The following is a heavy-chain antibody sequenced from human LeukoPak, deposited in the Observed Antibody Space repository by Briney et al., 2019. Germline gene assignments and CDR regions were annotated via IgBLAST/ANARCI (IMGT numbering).Heavy chain of an antibody. Sequence: SETLSLTCAVYGGSFSGYYWSWIRQPPGKGLEWIGEINHSGSTNYNPSLKSRVTISVDTSKNQFSLKLSSVTAADTAVYYCAGGYVEMATINLYSYWGQGTLVTVSS. D-gene: IGHD5-24*01. CDR2: INHSGST. CDR3: AGGYVEMATINLYSY. CDR1: GGSFSGYY. V-gene: IGHV4-34*01. J-gene: IGHJ4*02.